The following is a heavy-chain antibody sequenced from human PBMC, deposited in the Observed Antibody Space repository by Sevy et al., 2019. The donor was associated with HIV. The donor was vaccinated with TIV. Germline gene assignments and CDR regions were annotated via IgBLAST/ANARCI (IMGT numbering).Heavy chain of an antibody. J-gene: IGHJ6*02. V-gene: IGHV1-8*01. Sequence: ASVKVSCKASGYTFTSYDINWVRQATGQGLEWMGWMNPNSGNTGYAQKFQGRVTMTRNTSISTAYMELSSLRSEDTAVYYCARSIVVVPAAMGYYGMDVWGQGTTITVSS. D-gene: IGHD2-2*01. CDR3: ARSIVVVPAAMGYYGMDV. CDR2: MNPNSGNT. CDR1: GYTFTSYD.